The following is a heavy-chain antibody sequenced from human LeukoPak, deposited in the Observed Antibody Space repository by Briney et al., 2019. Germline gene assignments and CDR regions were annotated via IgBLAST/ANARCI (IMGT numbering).Heavy chain of an antibody. J-gene: IGHJ4*02. Sequence: PGGSLRLSCTASGFTFSKYWMTWVRQAPGKRLEWVADIKEDGSEKYYLDSVKGRFTISRDNAKNSLYLQMNGLRAEDTAVYYCATDWAHYDYWGQGTLVTVSS. CDR1: GFTFSKYW. V-gene: IGHV3-7*01. CDR3: ATDWAHYDY. D-gene: IGHD3-16*01. CDR2: IKEDGSEK.